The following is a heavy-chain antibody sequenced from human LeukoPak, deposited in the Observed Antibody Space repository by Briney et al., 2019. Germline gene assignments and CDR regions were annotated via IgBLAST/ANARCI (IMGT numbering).Heavy chain of an antibody. CDR3: ARDAVIVVVPAAMHY. Sequence: ASVKVSCKASGYTFTSYAMHWVRQAPGQGLEWMGWISAYNGNTNYAQKLQGRVTMTTDTSTSTAYMELRSLKSDDTAVYYCARDAVIVVVPAAMHYWGQGTLVTVSS. J-gene: IGHJ4*02. CDR2: ISAYNGNT. CDR1: GYTFTSYA. D-gene: IGHD2-2*01. V-gene: IGHV1-18*01.